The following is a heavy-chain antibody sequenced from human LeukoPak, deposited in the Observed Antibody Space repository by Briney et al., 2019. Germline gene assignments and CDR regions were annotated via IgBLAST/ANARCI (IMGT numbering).Heavy chain of an antibody. D-gene: IGHD3-22*01. CDR1: GGSVSSGSYY. CDR3: ARSEGDFYDSSGYYSPFDY. Sequence: SETLSLTCTVSGGSVSSGSYYWSWIRQPPGTGLEWIGYIYYSGSTNYNPSLKSRVTISVDTSKNQFSLKLSSVTAADTAVYYCARSEGDFYDSSGYYSPFDYWGQGTLVTVSS. J-gene: IGHJ4*02. V-gene: IGHV4-61*01. CDR2: IYYSGST.